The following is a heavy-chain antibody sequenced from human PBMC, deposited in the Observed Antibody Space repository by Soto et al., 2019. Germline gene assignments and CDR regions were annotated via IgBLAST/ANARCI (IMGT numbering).Heavy chain of an antibody. D-gene: IGHD6-19*01. CDR2: ISWNSVSR. V-gene: IGHV3-9*01. Sequence: EVQLVESGGGLVQPGRSLRLSCAASGFPFDDYAMHCVRQVAGKGLEWVSGISWNSVSRGYADSVKGRFTISRDNAKNSLFLEMKSLRPEDTALYYCAKAVAVRTIIEDWGQGTLVTVSS. J-gene: IGHJ4*02. CDR3: AKAVAVRTIIED. CDR1: GFPFDDYA.